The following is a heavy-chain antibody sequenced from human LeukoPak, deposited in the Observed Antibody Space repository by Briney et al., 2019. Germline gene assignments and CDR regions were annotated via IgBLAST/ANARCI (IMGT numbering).Heavy chain of an antibody. J-gene: IGHJ4*02. D-gene: IGHD6-13*01. Sequence: VASVKVSCKASGYTFTSYDINWVRQATGQGLEWMGWMNPNSGNTGYAQKFQGRVTMTRNTSIRTAYMELSSLRSEDTAVYYCARAGARQIAAVGYWGQGTLVTVSS. CDR1: GYTFTSYD. V-gene: IGHV1-8*01. CDR2: MNPNSGNT. CDR3: ARAGARQIAAVGY.